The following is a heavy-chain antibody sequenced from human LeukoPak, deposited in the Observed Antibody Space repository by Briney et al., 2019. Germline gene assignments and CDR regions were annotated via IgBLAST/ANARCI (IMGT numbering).Heavy chain of an antibody. D-gene: IGHD6-13*01. CDR1: GGTFSSYT. V-gene: IGHV1-69*02. Sequence: SVKVSCKASGGTFSSYTISWVRQAPGQGLEWMGRIIPILGIANYAQKFQGRVTITADKSTSTAYMELSDLRSEDTALFYCASTGYSSTADRFDYWGQGTLVTVSS. CDR2: IIPILGIA. J-gene: IGHJ4*02. CDR3: ASTGYSSTADRFDY.